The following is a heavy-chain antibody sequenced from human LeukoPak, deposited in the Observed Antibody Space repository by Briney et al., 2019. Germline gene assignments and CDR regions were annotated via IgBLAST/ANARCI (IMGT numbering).Heavy chain of an antibody. J-gene: IGHJ4*02. D-gene: IGHD3-3*01. CDR2: ISGSGGST. V-gene: IGHV3-23*01. CDR1: GFTFSTYA. Sequence: GGSLRLSCAASGFTFSTYAVNWVRQAPGKGLEWVSAISGSGGSTYYADSVKGRFTISRDNSKNTLYLQMNSLRAEDTAVYYCAKDGGNVLRFLEWLLFWNYWGQGTLVTVSS. CDR3: AKDGGNVLRFLEWLLFWNY.